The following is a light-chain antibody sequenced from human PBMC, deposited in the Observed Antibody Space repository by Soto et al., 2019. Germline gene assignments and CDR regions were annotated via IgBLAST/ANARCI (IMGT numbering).Light chain of an antibody. V-gene: IGKV1-5*01. CDR1: QSISTW. CDR3: LQYGTPWWT. Sequence: DIQMTQSPSTLSASVGDRITITCRASQSISTWLAWYHQKPGKVPKLLVYGASNRATGIPDRFSGSGSGTDFTLTVSRLEPEDFAVYFCLQYGTPWWTFGQGARVEIK. J-gene: IGKJ1*01. CDR2: GAS.